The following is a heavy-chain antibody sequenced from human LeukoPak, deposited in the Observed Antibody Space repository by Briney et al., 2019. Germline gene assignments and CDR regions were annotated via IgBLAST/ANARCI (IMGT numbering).Heavy chain of an antibody. Sequence: GGSLRLSCAASGFTFSSYWMTWVRQAPGKGLEWVANIKQDGSEKDCMDSVKGRLTISRDHAKNSLYLQMNSRRLEDPAVYYCARRAYGAFDIWGQGKMGTVSS. J-gene: IGHJ3*02. D-gene: IGHD2-8*01. CDR2: IKQDGSEK. CDR3: ARRAYGAFDI. V-gene: IGHV3-7*05. CDR1: GFTFSSYW.